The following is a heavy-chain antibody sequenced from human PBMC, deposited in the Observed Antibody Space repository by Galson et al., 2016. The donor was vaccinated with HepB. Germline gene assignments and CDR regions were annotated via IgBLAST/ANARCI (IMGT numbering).Heavy chain of an antibody. V-gene: IGHV3-30*03. CDR3: ASPVAPERGRYVL. J-gene: IGHJ5*02. CDR2: MIYDGSKQ. D-gene: IGHD3-16*01. CDR1: GFTFSSYG. Sequence: SLRLSCAASGFTFSSYGMHWVRQAPGKGLEWVALMIYDGSKQYYADSVKGRFTISRDNSKNTLYLQMNSLRDEDTAVYYCASPVAPERGRYVLWGQGTLVTVSS.